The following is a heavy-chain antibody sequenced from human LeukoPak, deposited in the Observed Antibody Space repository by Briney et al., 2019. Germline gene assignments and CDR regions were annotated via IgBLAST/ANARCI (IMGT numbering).Heavy chain of an antibody. CDR3: AKDRTAARPYYFDY. CDR2: ISGSGGST. CDR1: GFTFSSYA. J-gene: IGHJ4*02. Sequence: PGGSLRLSCAASGFTFSSYAMSWLRQAPGKGLEWVSAISGSGGSTYYAVPVKGRFTISRDNSKNTLYLQMNSLRAEDTAIYYCAKDRTAARPYYFDYWGQGTLVTVSS. V-gene: IGHV3-23*01. D-gene: IGHD6-6*01.